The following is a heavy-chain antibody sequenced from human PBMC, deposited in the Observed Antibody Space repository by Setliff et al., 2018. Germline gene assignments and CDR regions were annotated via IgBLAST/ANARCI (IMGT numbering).Heavy chain of an antibody. Sequence: SCEGSGFIFSNYFMSWFRQAPGKGLEWLSYVTTTGGFTKEADSVRGRFSVSRDNSKKSVYLQINDLRAEDTALYFCAKGGDWDDQHYAFDIWGQGTMVT. D-gene: IGHD1-1*01. CDR1: GFIFSNYF. CDR3: AKGGDWDDQHYAFDI. J-gene: IGHJ3*02. CDR2: VTTTGGFT. V-gene: IGHV3-11*03.